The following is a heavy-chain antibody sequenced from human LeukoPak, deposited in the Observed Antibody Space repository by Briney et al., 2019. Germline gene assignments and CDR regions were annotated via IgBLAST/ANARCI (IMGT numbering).Heavy chain of an antibody. J-gene: IGHJ4*02. Sequence: GGSLRLSCAASGFTFSSYAMHWVRQAPGKGLEWVAVISYDGSNKYYADSVKGRFTISRDNSKNTLYLQMNSLRAEDTAVYYCASQGRIDYWGQGTLVTVSS. V-gene: IGHV3-30*04. D-gene: IGHD1-26*01. CDR2: ISYDGSNK. CDR1: GFTFSSYA. CDR3: ASQGRIDY.